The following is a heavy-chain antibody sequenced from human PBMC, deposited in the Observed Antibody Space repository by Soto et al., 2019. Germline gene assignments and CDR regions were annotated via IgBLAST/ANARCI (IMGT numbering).Heavy chain of an antibody. J-gene: IGHJ4*02. CDR1: GFTFSSYA. D-gene: IGHD3-22*01. V-gene: IGHV3-23*01. CDR3: AKGGYYYDSSGYYNYDY. CDR2: ISGSGGST. Sequence: PGGSLRLSCAASGFTFSSYAMSWVRQAPGKGLEWVSAISGSGGSTYYADSVKGRFTISRDNSKNTLYLQMNSLRAEDTAVYCCAKGGYYYDSSGYYNYDYWGQGTLVPVSS.